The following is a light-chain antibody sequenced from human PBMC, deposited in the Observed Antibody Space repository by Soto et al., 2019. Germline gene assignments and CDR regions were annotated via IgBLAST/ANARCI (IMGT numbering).Light chain of an antibody. CDR3: TSYAGTDVHYV. V-gene: IGLV2-8*01. CDR2: EVS. J-gene: IGLJ1*01. Sequence: QSVLTQPPSASGSPGQSVTISCTGTSSDIGYYNYVSWYQQYPGKAPKLLIYEVSKRPSGVPDRFSGSKSGNTASLTVSGLQAADEADYYCTSYAGTDVHYVFGIGTKVTVL. CDR1: SSDIGYYNY.